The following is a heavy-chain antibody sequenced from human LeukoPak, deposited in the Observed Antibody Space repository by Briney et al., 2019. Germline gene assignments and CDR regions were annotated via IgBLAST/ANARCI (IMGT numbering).Heavy chain of an antibody. V-gene: IGHV3-21*01. CDR1: GFTFSSYS. J-gene: IGHJ1*01. CDR3: ASAPAGTLGTFQH. CDR2: ISSSSSYI. D-gene: IGHD6-13*01. Sequence: PGGSLRLSCAASGFTFSSYSMNWVRQAPGKGLEWVSSISSSSSYIYYADSVKGRFTISRDNAKNSLYLQMNSLRAEDTAVYYCASAPAGTLGTFQHWGQGTLVTVSS.